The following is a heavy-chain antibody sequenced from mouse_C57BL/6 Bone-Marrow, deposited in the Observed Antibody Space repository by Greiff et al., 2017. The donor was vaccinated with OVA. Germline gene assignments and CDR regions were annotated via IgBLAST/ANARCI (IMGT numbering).Heavy chain of an antibody. V-gene: IGHV1-85*01. J-gene: IGHJ2*01. CDR1: GYTFTRYD. CDR2: IYTMHCST. Sequence: VQLQQSGPELVKPGASVKLSCKASGYTFTRYDVKCVKQRHAPRIVWIGWIYTMHCSTKYNEKFKGKATLTVDTSSSTAYMELHSLTSEDSAVYFCARWVFWGQGTTLTVSS. CDR3: ARWVF.